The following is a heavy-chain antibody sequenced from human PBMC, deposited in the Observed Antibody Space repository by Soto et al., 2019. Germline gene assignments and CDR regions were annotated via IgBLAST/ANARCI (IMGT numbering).Heavy chain of an antibody. CDR2: ISAYNGNT. D-gene: IGHD3-10*01. V-gene: IGHV1-18*01. Sequence: ASVKVSCKASGYTFTSYGISWVRQAPGQGLEWMGWISAYNGNTNYAQKLQGRVTMTTDTSTSTAYMELRSLRSDDTAVYYCEGLGDFLLLQFDGSYYYGMDVWGQGTTVTVSS. CDR1: GYTFTSYG. CDR3: EGLGDFLLLQFDGSYYYGMDV. J-gene: IGHJ6*02.